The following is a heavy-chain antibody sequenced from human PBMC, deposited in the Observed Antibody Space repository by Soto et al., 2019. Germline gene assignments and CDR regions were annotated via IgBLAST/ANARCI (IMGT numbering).Heavy chain of an antibody. J-gene: IGHJ4*02. CDR1: GGSISSNSYY. Sequence: TSETLSLTCTVSGGSISSNSYYWGWIRQPPGKGLEWIGSGYYSGSTYYNPSLKSRVVISVDTSKSQFSLKLSSVTAADTAVYYCATGGAQLWSPVDYWGQGTLVTVSS. CDR3: ATGGAQLWSPVDY. CDR2: GYYSGST. D-gene: IGHD5-18*01. V-gene: IGHV4-39*01.